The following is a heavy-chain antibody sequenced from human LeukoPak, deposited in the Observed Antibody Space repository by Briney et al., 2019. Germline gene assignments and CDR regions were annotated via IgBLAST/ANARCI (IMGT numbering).Heavy chain of an antibody. V-gene: IGHV3-11*01. Sequence: GSLRLSCAASGFTFSDYYMTWIRQAPGKGLEWISFISSSGDSLYYADSVEGRFTISRDNAKDSVYLQMTSLRAEDTAVYYCAREVVVLPDYYYYGLDVWGQGTTVTVSS. D-gene: IGHD2-15*01. CDR3: AREVVVLPDYYYYGLDV. CDR1: GFTFSDYY. CDR2: ISSSGDSL. J-gene: IGHJ6*02.